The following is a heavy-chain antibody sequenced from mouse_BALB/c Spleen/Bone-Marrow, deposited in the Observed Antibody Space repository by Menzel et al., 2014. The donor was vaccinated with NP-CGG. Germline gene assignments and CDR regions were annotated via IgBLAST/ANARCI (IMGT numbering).Heavy chain of an antibody. J-gene: IGHJ2*03. D-gene: IGHD2-4*01. Sequence: EVNLVESGGGSVKPGGSLKLSCAASGFAFSDYDMSWVRQNPEKRLEWVATIRSGGSYTSYPDNMKGRFTISRDNARNPLYLQMSSLRSEDTALYYCARRRGYDYAFDYWGQGTSLTVSS. V-gene: IGHV5-9*02. CDR1: GFAFSDYD. CDR3: ARRRGYDYAFDY. CDR2: IRSGGSYT.